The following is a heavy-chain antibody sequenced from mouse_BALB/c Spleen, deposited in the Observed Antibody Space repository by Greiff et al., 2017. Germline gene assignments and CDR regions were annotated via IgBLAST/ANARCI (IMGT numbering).Heavy chain of an antibody. Sequence: EVKVEESGGGLVQPGGSLKLSCAASGFTFSSYTMSWVRQTPEKRLEWVAYISNGGGSTYYPDTVKGRFTISRDNAKNTLYLQMSSLKSEDTAMYYCARADSGAMDYWGQGTSVTVSS. V-gene: IGHV5-12-2*01. D-gene: IGHD3-2*02. CDR1: GFTFSSYT. J-gene: IGHJ4*01. CDR2: ISNGGGST. CDR3: ARADSGAMDY.